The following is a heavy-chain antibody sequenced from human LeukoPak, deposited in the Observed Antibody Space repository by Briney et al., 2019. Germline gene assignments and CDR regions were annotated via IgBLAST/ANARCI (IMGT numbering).Heavy chain of an antibody. CDR3: AAVGGSYGSDY. J-gene: IGHJ4*02. V-gene: IGHV1-58*02. CDR1: GFTFTSSA. D-gene: IGHD1-26*01. Sequence: SVKVSCKASGFTFTSSAMQWVRPAPGQRLEGIGWIVVGSGNTNYAQEFQERVTITRDMFTSTAYTELSSLRSEDTAVYYCAAVGGSYGSDYWGQGTLVTVSS. CDR2: IVVGSGNT.